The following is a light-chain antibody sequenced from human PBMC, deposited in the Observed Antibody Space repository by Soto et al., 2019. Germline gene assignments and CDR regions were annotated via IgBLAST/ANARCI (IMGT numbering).Light chain of an antibody. CDR2: EVS. CDR3: SSYTSSSTLV. CDR1: SSDVGAYIY. V-gene: IGLV2-14*01. J-gene: IGLJ2*01. Sequence: QSALTQPASVSGSPGQSITISCTGTSSDVGAYIYVSWYQQHPGKAPKLMIYEVSNRPSGVSNRFSGSKSGNTASLTISGLQAEDEGEYYCSSYTSSSTLVFGGGTKVTVL.